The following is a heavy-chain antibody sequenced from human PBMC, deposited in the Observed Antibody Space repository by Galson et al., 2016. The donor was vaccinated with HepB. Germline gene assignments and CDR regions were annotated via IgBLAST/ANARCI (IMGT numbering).Heavy chain of an antibody. D-gene: IGHD4-23*01. V-gene: IGHV2-5*02. J-gene: IGHJ4*02. CDR3: AHGRGAGNSPVFDN. CDR1: GFSLTTSGAG. Sequence: ALVKPTQTLTLTCTFSGFSLTTSGAGVGWIRQPPGKALEWLALIYWDDDRRYSQSLKTRLTITKVTSKKQVVLTMTNMDPVDTATYYCAHGRGAGNSPVFDNWGQGTLVTVSS. CDR2: IYWDDDR.